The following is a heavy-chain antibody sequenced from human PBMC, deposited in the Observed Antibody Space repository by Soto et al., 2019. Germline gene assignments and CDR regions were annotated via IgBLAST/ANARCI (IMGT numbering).Heavy chain of an antibody. CDR1: GYIFVNYG. D-gene: IGHD3-16*01. CDR2: ISPYTGNT. CDR3: VMVDNYVTPTPQDV. Sequence: QVQLVQSGDEVKKPGASVKVSCKASGYIFVNYGIAWVRQAPGQGLEWMGWISPYTGNTHSATKVQGRLTMTTDTSTITAYMDLGSLTSDDTAVYYCVMVDNYVTPTPQDVWGQGTTATVSS. J-gene: IGHJ6*02. V-gene: IGHV1-18*01.